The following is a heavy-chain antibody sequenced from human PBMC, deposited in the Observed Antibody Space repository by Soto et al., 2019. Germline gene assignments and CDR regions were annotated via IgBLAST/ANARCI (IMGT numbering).Heavy chain of an antibody. D-gene: IGHD6-13*01. J-gene: IGHJ4*02. CDR2: IRSKANSYAT. Sequence: PGGSLRLSCAASGFTFSGSAMHWVRQASGKGLEWVGRIRSKANSYATAYAASVKGRFTISRDDSKNTAYLQVNSLKTEDTAVYYCTRHEGYSSSWYLPFDYWGQGTLVTVSS. CDR1: GFTFSGSA. V-gene: IGHV3-73*01. CDR3: TRHEGYSSSWYLPFDY.